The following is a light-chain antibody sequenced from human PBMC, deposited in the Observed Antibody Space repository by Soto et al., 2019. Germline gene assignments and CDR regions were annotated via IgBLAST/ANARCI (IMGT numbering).Light chain of an antibody. Sequence: EIVLTQSPGTLSLSPGERATLSCRASQSVSSSYLAWYQHKPGQAPRLLIYGASSRATGIPDRFSGSGSGTDFTLTISRREPEDFAVYYCQQYGSSPHTFGQGTKLEIK. CDR2: GAS. V-gene: IGKV3-20*01. J-gene: IGKJ2*01. CDR1: QSVSSSY. CDR3: QQYGSSPHT.